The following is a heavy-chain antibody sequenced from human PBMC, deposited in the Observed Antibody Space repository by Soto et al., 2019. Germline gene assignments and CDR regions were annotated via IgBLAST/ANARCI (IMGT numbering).Heavy chain of an antibody. Sequence: EVQLVESGGGLVQPGGSLRLSCAASGFTVSSNYMSWVLQAPGKGLEWVSVIYSGGSTYYADSVKGRFTISRDNSKNTLYLQMNSLRAEDTAVYYCAREACSSTSCYPRGYFDYWGQGTLVTVSS. V-gene: IGHV3-66*01. CDR1: GFTVSSNY. CDR3: AREACSSTSCYPRGYFDY. CDR2: IYSGGST. J-gene: IGHJ4*02. D-gene: IGHD2-2*01.